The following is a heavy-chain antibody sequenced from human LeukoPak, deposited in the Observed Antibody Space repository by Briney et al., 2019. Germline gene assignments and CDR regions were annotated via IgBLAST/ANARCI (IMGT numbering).Heavy chain of an antibody. CDR3: VIPFTTGSTDD. CDR1: SSSLVASYC. J-gene: IGHJ4*02. CDR2: ISREGSLK. D-gene: IGHD2-2*01. Sequence: GGSHTPSQPLSSSLVASYCMWSAREPPGKGLEWLAVISREGSLKYQAASVRGRFTISRDNSHNTLYLQMNSLRAKDPTVYYSVIPFTTGSTDDWGQGNLVTVSS. V-gene: IGHV3-30*03.